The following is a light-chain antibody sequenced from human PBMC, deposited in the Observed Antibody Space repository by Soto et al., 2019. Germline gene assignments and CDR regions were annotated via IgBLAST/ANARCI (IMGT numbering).Light chain of an antibody. Sequence: QAVLAQPPSASGTPGQRVTISCSGSSSNIGRNTVSWYQHLPGAAPKLLIYSDSQRPSGVPDRFSGSKSGTSASLAISGLQSEDEADYYCAAWDGTLSGPYVVFGGGTKLTVL. CDR3: AAWDGTLSGPYVV. CDR2: SDS. CDR1: SSNIGRNT. V-gene: IGLV1-44*01. J-gene: IGLJ2*01.